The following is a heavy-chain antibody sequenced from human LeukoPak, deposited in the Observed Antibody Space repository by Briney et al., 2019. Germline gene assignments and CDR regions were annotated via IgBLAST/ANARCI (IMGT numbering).Heavy chain of an antibody. CDR2: IYYSGST. Sequence: SETLSLTCTVSGGSLSSYYWSWIRQPPGKGLEWIGYIYYSGSTNYNPSLKSRVTISVDTSKNQFSLKLSSVTAADTAVYYCARHQLRLPYYFDYWGQGTLVTVSS. V-gene: IGHV4-59*08. CDR3: ARHQLRLPYYFDY. CDR1: GGSLSSYY. D-gene: IGHD5-18*01. J-gene: IGHJ4*02.